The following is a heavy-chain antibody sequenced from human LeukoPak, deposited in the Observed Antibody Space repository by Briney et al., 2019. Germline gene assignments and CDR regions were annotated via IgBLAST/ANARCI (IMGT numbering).Heavy chain of an antibody. CDR2: IWYEGSKT. Sequence: GGSLRLSCAASVFTFSSHGMHWVRQAPGKGLDWVAVIWYEGSKTLYADSVKGRFTISRDDSKNTLYLQMNSLRAEDTAVYYCAREASGYYRDFWGQGTLVTVSS. CDR1: VFTFSSHG. CDR3: AREASGYYRDF. V-gene: IGHV3-33*01. J-gene: IGHJ4*02. D-gene: IGHD3-3*01.